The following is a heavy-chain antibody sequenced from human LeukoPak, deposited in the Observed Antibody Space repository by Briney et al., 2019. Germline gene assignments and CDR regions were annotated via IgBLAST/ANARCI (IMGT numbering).Heavy chain of an antibody. CDR1: GFTFGDHA. J-gene: IGHJ4*02. D-gene: IGHD4-23*01. CDR3: AKASNDYGGNSYFDY. CDR2: ISWSSGNI. V-gene: IGHV3-9*01. Sequence: PGGSLRLSCAASGFTFGDHAMHWVRQAPGKGLEWVSGISWSSGNIAYADSVKGRFFISRDNAKNSLHLQMNSLRVEDTAFYYCAKASNDYGGNSYFDYWSQGTLVTVSS.